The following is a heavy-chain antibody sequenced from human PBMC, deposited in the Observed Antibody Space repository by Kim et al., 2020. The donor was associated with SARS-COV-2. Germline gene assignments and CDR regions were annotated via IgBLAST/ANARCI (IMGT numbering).Heavy chain of an antibody. J-gene: IGHJ4*02. V-gene: IGHV3-30*02. D-gene: IGHD3-22*01. CDR3: AKDLGYDDSSGLVGY. Sequence: DSGKGRFTISRDNSKNTLYLQMNSLRAEDTAVYYCAKDLGYDDSSGLVGYWGQGTLVTVSS.